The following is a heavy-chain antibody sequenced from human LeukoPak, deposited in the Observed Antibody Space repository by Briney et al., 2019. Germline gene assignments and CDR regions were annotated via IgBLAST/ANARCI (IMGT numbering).Heavy chain of an antibody. CDR1: GGTFNSYA. V-gene: IGHV1-69*06. D-gene: IGHD3-16*02. J-gene: IGHJ4*02. CDR3: AREWGYVWGSYRSIYFDY. CDR2: IIPMSDTA. Sequence: SVKVSCKASGGTFNSYAISWVRQAPGQGLEWMGGIIPMSDTANYPQKFRGRLTITADIPTSTVYMELSSLRSEDTAVYYCAREWGYVWGSYRSIYFDYWGQGTLVTVSS.